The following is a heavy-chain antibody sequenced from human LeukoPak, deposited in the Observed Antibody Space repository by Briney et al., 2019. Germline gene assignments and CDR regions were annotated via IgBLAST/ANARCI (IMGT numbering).Heavy chain of an antibody. CDR1: GFSFSSYG. V-gene: IGHV3-30*18. CDR3: AKSKSPYPMDYIFDF. J-gene: IGHJ4*02. Sequence: PGRSLRFSCAASGFSFSSYGMHWVRQAPGKGLEWVAVISNDGSITKYGDSVRGRFTISRDNSKNTLYVQMNSLRTDDAAAYYCAKSKSPYPMDYIFDFWGQGTRVTVSS. D-gene: IGHD4-11*01. CDR2: ISNDGSIT.